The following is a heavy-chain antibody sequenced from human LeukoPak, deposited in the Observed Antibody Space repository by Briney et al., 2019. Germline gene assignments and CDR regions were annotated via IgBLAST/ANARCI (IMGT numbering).Heavy chain of an antibody. D-gene: IGHD3-10*01. CDR3: GKSIITYGRPVFDF. J-gene: IGHJ4*02. CDR2: ISGNAVGT. CDR1: GFTFNNFA. V-gene: IGHV3-23*01. Sequence: GGSLRLSCVASGFTFNNFAMTWVRQAPGKGLKWVAAISGNAVGTYYADSVKGRFTISRDSSTNTLFLHMNSLSAEDTSVYYCGKSIITYGRPVFDFWGRGTLVTVSS.